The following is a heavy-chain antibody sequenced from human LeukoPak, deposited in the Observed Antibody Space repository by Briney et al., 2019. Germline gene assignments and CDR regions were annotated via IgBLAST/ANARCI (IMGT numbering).Heavy chain of an antibody. CDR1: GYTFTSCD. J-gene: IGHJ4*02. CDR3: ARDMRNWNGDYFDY. Sequence: ASVKVSCKASGYTFTSCDINWVRQATGQGLEWMGWMNPSSGDTGYAQNFQGRVTITRDTSISTAYMELSSLRSEDTAVYYCARDMRNWNGDYFDYWGQGTLVTVSS. V-gene: IGHV1-8*01. D-gene: IGHD1-20*01. CDR2: MNPSSGDT.